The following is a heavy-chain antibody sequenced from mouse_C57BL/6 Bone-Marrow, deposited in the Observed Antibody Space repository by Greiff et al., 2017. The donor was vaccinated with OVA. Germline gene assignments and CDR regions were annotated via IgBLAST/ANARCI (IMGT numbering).Heavy chain of an antibody. V-gene: IGHV1-54*01. D-gene: IGHD2-2*01. J-gene: IGHJ1*03. CDR1: GYAFTNYL. CDR2: INPGSGGT. Sequence: QVQLQQSGAELVRPGTSVKVSCKASGYAFTNYLIEWVKQRPGQGLEWIGVINPGSGGTNYNEKFKGKATLTADKSSSTAYMQLSSLTSEDSAVYFCAREGATMVTTGYWYFDVWGTGTTVTVSS. CDR3: AREGATMVTTGYWYFDV.